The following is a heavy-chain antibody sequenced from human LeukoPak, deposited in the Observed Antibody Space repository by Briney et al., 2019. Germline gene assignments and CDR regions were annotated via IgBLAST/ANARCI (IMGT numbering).Heavy chain of an antibody. J-gene: IGHJ6*01. V-gene: IGHV1-18*01. Sequence: ASVKVSCKASGYTFTIYGITWVRQAPGQGLEWMGWISAYNGNTNYAQKVQGRVTMTTDTSSSTAYMELRSLRSDDTVVYYCARGLTHPRTSHSRGGMDVWGQGTTVTVSS. CDR2: ISAYNGNT. D-gene: IGHD2-2*01. CDR3: ARGLTHPRTSHSRGGMDV. CDR1: GYTFTIYG.